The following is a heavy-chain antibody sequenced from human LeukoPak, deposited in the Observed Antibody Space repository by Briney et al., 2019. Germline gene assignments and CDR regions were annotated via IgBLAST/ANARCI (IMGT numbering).Heavy chain of an antibody. CDR2: ISYDGSNK. V-gene: IGHV3-30*04. D-gene: IGHD6-19*01. CDR3: AREQYDVIDSSGWYVSDY. J-gene: IGHJ4*02. CDR1: GFTFSSYA. Sequence: PGGSLRLSCAASGFTFSSYAMHWVRQAPGKGLEWVAVISYDGSNKYYADSVKGRFTISRDNSKNTLYLQMNSLRAEDTAVYYCAREQYDVIDSSGWYVSDYWGQGTLVTVSS.